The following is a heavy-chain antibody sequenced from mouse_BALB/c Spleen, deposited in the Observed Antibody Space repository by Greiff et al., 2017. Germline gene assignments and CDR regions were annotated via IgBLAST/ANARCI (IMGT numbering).Heavy chain of an antibody. CDR3: ARWDYDGYYAMDY. CDR1: GYSFTGYF. V-gene: IGHV1-20*02. Sequence: EVKLVESGPELVKPGASVKISCKASGYSFTGYFMNWVMQSHGKSLEWIGRINPYNGDTFYNQKFKGKATLTVDKSSSTAHMELRSLASEDSAVYYCARWDYDGYYAMDYWGQGTSVTVSS. J-gene: IGHJ4*01. CDR2: INPYNGDT. D-gene: IGHD2-4*01.